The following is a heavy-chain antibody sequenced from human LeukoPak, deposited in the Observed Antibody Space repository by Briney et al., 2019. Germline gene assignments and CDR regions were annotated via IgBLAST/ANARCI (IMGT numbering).Heavy chain of an antibody. CDR1: GFTFSSYE. CDR2: ISSSGSTI. D-gene: IGHD6-6*01. CDR3: GKAEAFAYSTSSAVGH. Sequence: GGSLRLSCAASGFTFSSYEMNWVRQAPGKGLEWVSYISSSGSTIYYADSVKGRFTISRDNSKNSLNLQMNSLRTEDTALYYCGKAEAFAYSTSSAVGHWGQGTLVTVSS. V-gene: IGHV3-48*03. J-gene: IGHJ4*02.